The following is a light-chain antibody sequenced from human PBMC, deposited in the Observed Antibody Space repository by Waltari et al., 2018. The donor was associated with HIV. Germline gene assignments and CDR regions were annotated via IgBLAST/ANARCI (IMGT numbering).Light chain of an antibody. CDR1: TIDLSSLHF. Sequence: HSVLTQPASVSGSPGQSITISCSAPTIDLSSLHFVSSYQQSPGRAPKLIIFEVSSPPSGISDRFSGSKSGDTASLTISALRTEDEADYFCSSYSPRDSVVFGGGTKVTVL. V-gene: IGLV2-14*01. CDR2: EVS. J-gene: IGLJ3*02. CDR3: SSYSPRDSVV.